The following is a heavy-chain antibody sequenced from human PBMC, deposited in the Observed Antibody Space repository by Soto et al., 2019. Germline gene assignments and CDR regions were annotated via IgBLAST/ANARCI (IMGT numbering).Heavy chain of an antibody. V-gene: IGHV1-46*01. Sequence: VRQAPGQGLEWMGIINPSGGSTSYAQKFQGRVTMTGDTSTSTVYMEPSSLRSEDTAVYYCARGPSSGYYYFAFDIWGQGTMVTVSS. CDR3: ARGPSSGYYYFAFDI. D-gene: IGHD3-22*01. J-gene: IGHJ3*02. CDR2: INPSGGST.